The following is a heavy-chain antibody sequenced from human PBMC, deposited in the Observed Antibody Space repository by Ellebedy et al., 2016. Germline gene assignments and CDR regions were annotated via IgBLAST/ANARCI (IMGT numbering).Heavy chain of an antibody. CDR2: INWNGGST. CDR3: ARRHMMGASSFDS. Sequence: GESLKISXAASGFTFDDYGMSWVRQAPGKGLEWVSGINWNGGSTGYADSVKGRFTISRGNSKNTLYLQMNSLRSEDTAVYYCARRHMMGASSFDSWGQGTLVTVSS. D-gene: IGHD1-26*01. CDR1: GFTFDDYG. V-gene: IGHV3-20*04. J-gene: IGHJ4*02.